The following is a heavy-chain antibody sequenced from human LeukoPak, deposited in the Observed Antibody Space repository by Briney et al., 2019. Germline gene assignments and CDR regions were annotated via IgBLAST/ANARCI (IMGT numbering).Heavy chain of an antibody. Sequence: SQTLSLTCTVSGGSISSGGYYWSWIRQHPGKGLEWIGYIYYSGSTYYNPSLKSRVTISVDTSKNQFSLKLSSVTAADTAVYYCARDSTSSPGWFDPWGQGTLVTVSS. CDR3: ARDSTSSPGWFDP. CDR1: GGSISSGGYY. CDR2: IYYSGST. D-gene: IGHD2-2*01. V-gene: IGHV4-31*03. J-gene: IGHJ5*02.